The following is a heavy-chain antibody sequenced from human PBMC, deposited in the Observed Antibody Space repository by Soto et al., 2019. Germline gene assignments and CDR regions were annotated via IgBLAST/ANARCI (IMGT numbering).Heavy chain of an antibody. CDR2: ISYDGSNK. CDR3: AKDLYDSSGYYYVSRYYYYGMDV. Sequence: LRLSCAASGFTFSSYGMHWVRQAPGKGLEWVAVISYDGSNKYYGDSVKGRFTISRDNSKNKLYLQMNSLRAEDTAVYYCAKDLYDSSGYYYVSRYYYYGMDVWGQGTTATVSS. V-gene: IGHV3-30*18. J-gene: IGHJ6*02. D-gene: IGHD3-22*01. CDR1: GFTFSSYG.